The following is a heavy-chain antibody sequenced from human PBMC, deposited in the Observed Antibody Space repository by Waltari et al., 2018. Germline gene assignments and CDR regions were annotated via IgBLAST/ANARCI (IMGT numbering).Heavy chain of an antibody. CDR1: GFSLSNFG. CDR2: AWLDGVKT. CDR3: AKDAFGNTYLDH. J-gene: IGHJ5*02. D-gene: IGHD3-10*01. Sequence: QVQLVESGGGVVQPGMSLRLSCAASGFSLSNFGMHWVRQVPGKGLEWVGVAWLDGVKTYYADSVRGRFTSSRDNSKNTLYLDIKNLRVDDTAIYYCAKDAFGNTYLDHWGQGTLVTVSS. V-gene: IGHV3-33*06.